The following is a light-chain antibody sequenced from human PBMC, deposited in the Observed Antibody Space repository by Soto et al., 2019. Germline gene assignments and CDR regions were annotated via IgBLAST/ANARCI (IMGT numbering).Light chain of an antibody. CDR3: SSYTSSSTLV. CDR1: SSDAAAYNC. CDR2: EVS. J-gene: IGLJ2*01. V-gene: IGLV2-14*01. Sequence: SALTQPRSVSGSPGQSLTISCTGTSSDAAAYNCVSWYQHHPGKAPKVMIYEVSNRPSGISNRFSGSKSGNTASLTLSGLQAEDEADYYCSSYTSSSTLVFGGGTKLTVL.